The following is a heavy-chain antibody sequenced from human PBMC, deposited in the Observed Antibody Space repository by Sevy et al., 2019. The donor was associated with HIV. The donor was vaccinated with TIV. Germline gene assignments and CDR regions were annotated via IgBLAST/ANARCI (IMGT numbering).Heavy chain of an antibody. CDR3: AKAMHGDYYYYGMDV. V-gene: IGHV3-43D*03. J-gene: IGHJ6*02. Sequence: GGSLRLSCAASGFTFDDYAMHWVRQAPGKGLEWVSLISWDGGSTYYADSVKGRFTISRDNSKNSLYLQMNSLRAEDTALYYCAKAMHGDYYYYGMDVWGQGTTVTVSS. CDR2: ISWDGGST. D-gene: IGHD4-17*01. CDR1: GFTFDDYA.